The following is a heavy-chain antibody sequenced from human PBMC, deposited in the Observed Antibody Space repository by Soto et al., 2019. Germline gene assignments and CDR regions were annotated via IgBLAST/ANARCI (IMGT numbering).Heavy chain of an antibody. CDR3: AKEYSRSNYYYYGMDV. CDR2: ISYDGSSK. CDR1: GFTFSSYG. D-gene: IGHD4-4*01. V-gene: IGHV3-30*18. J-gene: IGHJ6*02. Sequence: GGSLRLSCAASGFTFSSYGMHWVRQAPGKGLEWVAVISYDGSSKYYADSVKGRFTISRDNSKSTLYLQMNSLRAEDTAAYYCAKEYSRSNYYYYGMDVWGQGTTVTVSS.